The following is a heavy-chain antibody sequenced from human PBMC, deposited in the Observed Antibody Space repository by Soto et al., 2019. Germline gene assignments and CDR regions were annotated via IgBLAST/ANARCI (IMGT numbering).Heavy chain of an antibody. J-gene: IGHJ4*02. D-gene: IGHD1-1*01. CDR3: ARDLEGGGYFDY. Sequence: QVQLQESGPGLVKPSQTLSLTCTVSGGSISSGGYYWSWIRQHPGKGLEWIGYIYYSGSTYYNPSLKRRVNISVDTSKNQFSLKLSSVTAADTAVYYCARDLEGGGYFDYWGQGTLVTVSS. CDR1: GGSISSGGYY. V-gene: IGHV4-31*03. CDR2: IYYSGST.